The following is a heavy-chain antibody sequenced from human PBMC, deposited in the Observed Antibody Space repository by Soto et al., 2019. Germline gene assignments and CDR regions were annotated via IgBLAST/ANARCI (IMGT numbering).Heavy chain of an antibody. CDR2: ISSSSSTI. J-gene: IGHJ4*02. Sequence: PGGSLRLSCIASGFTFDGYAMHWVRQAPGKGLEWVSYISSSSSTIYYADSVKGRFTISRDNAKNSLYLQMNSLRAEDTAVYYCARERSRDGYNYVGYWGQGTLVTVSS. V-gene: IGHV3-48*01. CDR1: GFTFDGYA. CDR3: ARERSRDGYNYVGY. D-gene: IGHD5-12*01.